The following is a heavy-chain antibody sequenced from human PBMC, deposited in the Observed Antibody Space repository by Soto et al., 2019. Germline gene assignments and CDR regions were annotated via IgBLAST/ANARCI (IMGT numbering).Heavy chain of an antibody. V-gene: IGHV3-7*01. J-gene: IGHJ4*02. CDR1: GFMFSAYW. CDR3: ARDFDY. Sequence: QPGGSLRLSCAASGFMFSAYWMSWVRQAPGKGLEWVANIHGDGGKIYYVDSVKGRFTISRDNAKRSLYLQMNSLRAEDTAVYYCARDFDYWGQGTLVTVSS. CDR2: IHGDGGKI.